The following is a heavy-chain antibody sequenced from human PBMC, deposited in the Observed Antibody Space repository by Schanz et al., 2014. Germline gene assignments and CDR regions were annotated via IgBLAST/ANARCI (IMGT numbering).Heavy chain of an antibody. CDR1: GYTFTSDS. D-gene: IGHD6-19*01. V-gene: IGHV1-8*02. CDR2: INPNRGNT. J-gene: IGHJ6*03. Sequence: QVQLVQSGAEVKKPGASVKVSCKASGYTFTSDSMHWVRQATGQGLEWMGWINPNRGNTGYAQKFQGRVTMTRNTSISTAYMELSSLRSEDTAVYYCARLGTGMAVAGSVIDSYYYYMDVWGEGTTVTVSS. CDR3: ARLGTGMAVAGSVIDSYYYYMDV.